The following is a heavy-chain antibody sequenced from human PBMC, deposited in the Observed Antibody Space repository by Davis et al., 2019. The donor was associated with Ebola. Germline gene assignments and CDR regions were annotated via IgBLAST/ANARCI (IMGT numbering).Heavy chain of an antibody. V-gene: IGHV3-74*01. Sequence: GESLKIPCAASEFTFSNYWLHWVRQAPGKGLLWVARTTTDGSTTNYADAVRGRFIISRDNAKNTVYLQMNSLKAEDTAVYFCARGSTVAQRSDTFDYWGQGTLVTVSS. CDR1: EFTFSNYW. D-gene: IGHD4-23*01. CDR3: ARGSTVAQRSDTFDY. J-gene: IGHJ4*02. CDR2: TTTDGSTT.